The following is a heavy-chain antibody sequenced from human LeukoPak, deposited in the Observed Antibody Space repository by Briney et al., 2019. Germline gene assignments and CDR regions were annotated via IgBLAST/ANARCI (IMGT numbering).Heavy chain of an antibody. D-gene: IGHD2-15*01. CDR1: GYTFTDYY. Sequence: GASVKVSCKASGYTFTDYYTHWVRQAPGQGLEWMGWDNPNSGGANYAQKFQGRVSMSRDTSITTAYMELSRLRSDDTAVYYCAKELVGFVVVVVATRGRSGWYRDYWGQGTLVTVSS. CDR2: DNPNSGGA. J-gene: IGHJ4*02. CDR3: AKELVGFVVVVVATRGRSGWYRDY. V-gene: IGHV1-2*02.